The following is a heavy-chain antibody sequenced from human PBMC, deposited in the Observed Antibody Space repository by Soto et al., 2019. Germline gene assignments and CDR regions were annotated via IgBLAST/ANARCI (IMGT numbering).Heavy chain of an antibody. D-gene: IGHD3-3*02. CDR3: TAHLPTFTLWVDS. Sequence: GGSLRLSCAASGFTFTNAWFNWVRQAPGKGLEWVGRIKTQNDGGTTDYAAPVKDRFTISRDDSKNTLYLQMNSLKTEDTGVFFCTAHLPTFTLWVDSWGQGTLVSVSS. CDR1: GFTFTNAW. J-gene: IGHJ5*01. V-gene: IGHV3-15*07. CDR2: IKTQNDGGTT.